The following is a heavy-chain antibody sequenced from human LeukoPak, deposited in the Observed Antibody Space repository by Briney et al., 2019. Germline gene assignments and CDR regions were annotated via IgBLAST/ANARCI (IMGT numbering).Heavy chain of an antibody. J-gene: IGHJ5*02. Sequence: GGSLRLSCVASGFTFSSHWMHWVRQAPGKGLMWVSRINSDESDTLSADSVKGRFTISRDNSKNTLYLQMNNLRAEDTAVYYCAKGRGVPYEVVTAILDPWGQGTLVTVSS. D-gene: IGHD2-21*02. CDR1: GFTFSSHW. CDR3: AKGRGVPYEVVTAILDP. CDR2: INSDESDT. V-gene: IGHV3-74*03.